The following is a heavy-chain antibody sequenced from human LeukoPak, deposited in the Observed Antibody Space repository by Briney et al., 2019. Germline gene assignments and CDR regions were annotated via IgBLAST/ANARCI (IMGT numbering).Heavy chain of an antibody. CDR1: GYTFTGYF. Sequence: ASVKVSCKASGYTFTGYFMHWVRQAPGQGREWMGWINPNSGGTNYAQKFQGRVTMTRDTSISTAYMELSRLRSDDTAVYYCARDRNDFWSGYHYWGQGTLVTVSS. CDR3: ARDRNDFWSGYHY. D-gene: IGHD3-3*01. V-gene: IGHV1-2*02. J-gene: IGHJ4*02. CDR2: INPNSGGT.